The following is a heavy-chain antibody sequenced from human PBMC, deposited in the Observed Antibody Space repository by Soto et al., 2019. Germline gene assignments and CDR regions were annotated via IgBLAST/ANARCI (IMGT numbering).Heavy chain of an antibody. Sequence: QVQLQQWGAGLLKPSETLSLTCAVYGGSFSGYYWSWIRQPPGKGLEWIGEINHSGSTNYNPSLKGRVTISVDTSKNQFSLKLSSVTAADTAVYYCAREGSHYGSGKGYYYMDVWGKGTTVTVSS. J-gene: IGHJ6*03. CDR2: INHSGST. CDR3: AREGSHYGSGKGYYYMDV. V-gene: IGHV4-34*01. CDR1: GGSFSGYY. D-gene: IGHD3-10*01.